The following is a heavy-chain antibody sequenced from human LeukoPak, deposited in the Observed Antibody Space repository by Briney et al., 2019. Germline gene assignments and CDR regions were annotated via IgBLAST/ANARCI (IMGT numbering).Heavy chain of an antibody. Sequence: SETLSLTCTASGDSISGYYWSWLRQPPGEGLEWIGYIYYSGSTRYIPSLNSRVTLSVDTSKNQFSLKLSSVTAADTVVYYCARLTYSSGPDYWGQGTLVTVSS. J-gene: IGHJ4*02. CDR3: ARLTYSSGPDY. CDR1: GDSISGYY. D-gene: IGHD6-19*01. CDR2: IYYSGST. V-gene: IGHV4-59*12.